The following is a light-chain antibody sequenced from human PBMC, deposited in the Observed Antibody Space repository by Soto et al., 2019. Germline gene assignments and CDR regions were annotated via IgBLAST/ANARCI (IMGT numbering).Light chain of an antibody. J-gene: IGLJ2*01. CDR3: CSYTTTSTVL. CDR2: EVS. CDR1: SSDVGGYNY. Sequence: QSALTQPASVSGSPGQSITISCTGTSSDVGGYNYVSWYQHHPGKAPQLIIYEVSDRPSGISHRFSGSKSGNTASLTISGLQAEDEADYYCCSYTTTSTVLFGGGTQLTVL. V-gene: IGLV2-14*01.